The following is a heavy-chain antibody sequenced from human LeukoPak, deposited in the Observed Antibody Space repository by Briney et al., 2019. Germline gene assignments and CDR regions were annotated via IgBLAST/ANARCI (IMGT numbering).Heavy chain of an antibody. CDR3: ARTYDSSGYYWYFDL. CDR1: GGSISSGGYS. D-gene: IGHD3-22*01. CDR2: IYHSWSP. Sequence: SSETLSLTCAVSGGSISSGGYSWSWIRQPPGKGLEWIGHIYHSWSPYYTPSLKSRVTISVDRSKIQFSLKLSSVTAADTAVYYCARTYDSSGYYWYFDLWGRGTLVTVSS. V-gene: IGHV4-30-2*01. J-gene: IGHJ2*01.